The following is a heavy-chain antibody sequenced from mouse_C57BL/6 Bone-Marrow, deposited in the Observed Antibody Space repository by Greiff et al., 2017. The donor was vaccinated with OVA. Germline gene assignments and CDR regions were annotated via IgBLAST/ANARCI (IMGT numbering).Heavy chain of an antibody. J-gene: IGHJ1*03. CDR3: AGGVAPTDFDV. V-gene: IGHV1-26*01. Sequence: EVQLQQSGPELVKPGASVKISCKASGYTFTDYYMNWVKQSHGKSLEWIGDINPNNGGTSYNQKFKGKATLTVDKSSSTAYMELRSLTSEDSAVYYCAGGVAPTDFDVWGTGTTVTVSS. CDR2: INPNNGGT. D-gene: IGHD1-3*01. CDR1: GYTFTDYY.